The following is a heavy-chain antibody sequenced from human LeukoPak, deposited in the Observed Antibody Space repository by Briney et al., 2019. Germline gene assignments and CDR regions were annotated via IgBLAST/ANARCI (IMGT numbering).Heavy chain of an antibody. J-gene: IGHJ4*02. Sequence: GESLKISCKGSGYSFSSYWIAWVRQMPGKGLEWMGIIYPGDSDARYSPSFQGRVTISADKSINTAYLQWSSPKASDTAMYFCARRSSAWYWDYWGQGTLVTVSS. D-gene: IGHD6-19*01. CDR3: ARRSSAWYWDY. CDR2: IYPGDSDA. V-gene: IGHV5-51*01. CDR1: GYSFSSYW.